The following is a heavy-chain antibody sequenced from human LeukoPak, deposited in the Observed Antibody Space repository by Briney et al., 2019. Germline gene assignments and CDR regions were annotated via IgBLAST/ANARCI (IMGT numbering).Heavy chain of an antibody. CDR2: MSNSGST. CDR3: ARTRKGDFWSGYLYNYYYYMDV. CDR1: GDSISSYY. D-gene: IGHD3-3*01. V-gene: IGHV4-59*01. Sequence: SETLSLTCTVSGDSISSYYWSWLRQPPGRGLEWIGYMSNSGSTKYNPSVESRVTISVDTSKNQFSLRLSSVTAADTAVYYCARTRKGDFWSGYLYNYYYYMDVWGKGTTVTVSS. J-gene: IGHJ6*03.